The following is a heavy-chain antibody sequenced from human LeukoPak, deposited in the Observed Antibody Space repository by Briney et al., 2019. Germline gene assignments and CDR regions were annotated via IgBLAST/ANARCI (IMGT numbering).Heavy chain of an antibody. D-gene: IGHD3-22*01. V-gene: IGHV1-69*13. Sequence: SVKVSCKASGGSFSSHAINWVRQSPGQGLEWMGGFGTPNYAQRFQGRVTITADESTSTAYMELSSLRSDDTAVYYCAREYYYESSDYYVVLSGAFDIWGQGTMVTVSS. CDR2: FGTP. J-gene: IGHJ3*02. CDR1: GGSFSSHA. CDR3: AREYYYESSDYYVVLSGAFDI.